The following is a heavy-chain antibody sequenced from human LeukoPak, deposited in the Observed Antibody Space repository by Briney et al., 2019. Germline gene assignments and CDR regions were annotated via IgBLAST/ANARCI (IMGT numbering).Heavy chain of an antibody. Sequence: SETLSLTCTVSGGSISSSSYYWGWIRQPPGKGLEWIGSIYYSGSTYYNPSLKSRVTISVDTSKNQFSLKLSSVTAADTAMYYCARYYYGSGSSYYYMDVWGKGTTVTVSS. CDR3: ARYYYGSGSSYYYMDV. CDR1: GGSISSSSYY. CDR2: IYYSGST. D-gene: IGHD3-10*01. J-gene: IGHJ6*03. V-gene: IGHV4-39*07.